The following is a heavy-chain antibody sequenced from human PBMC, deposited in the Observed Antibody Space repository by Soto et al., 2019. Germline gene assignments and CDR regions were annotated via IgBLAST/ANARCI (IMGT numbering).Heavy chain of an antibody. V-gene: IGHV4-30-2*01. D-gene: IGHD3-3*01. Sequence: SETLSLTCAVSGGSISSGGYSWRWIRQPPGKGLEWIGYIYHSGSTYYNPSLKSRVTISVDRSKNQFSLKLSSVTAADTAVYYCAREGIRSPLLDWGQGALVT. CDR1: GGSISSGGYS. CDR3: AREGIRSPLLD. J-gene: IGHJ4*02. CDR2: IYHSGST.